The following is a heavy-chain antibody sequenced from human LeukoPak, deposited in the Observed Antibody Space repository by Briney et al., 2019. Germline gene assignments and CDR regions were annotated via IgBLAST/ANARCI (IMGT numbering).Heavy chain of an antibody. CDR1: GFTFSTSA. Sequence: SVKVSCKASGFTFSTSAMQWVRQARGQRLEWIGWIVVGRGNTNYAQKFQERVTITRDMSTSTAYMELSSLRSEDTAVYYCAADYCSGDSCQFDYWGQGTLVTVSS. D-gene: IGHD2-15*01. V-gene: IGHV1-58*02. CDR3: AADYCSGDSCQFDY. J-gene: IGHJ4*02. CDR2: IVVGRGNT.